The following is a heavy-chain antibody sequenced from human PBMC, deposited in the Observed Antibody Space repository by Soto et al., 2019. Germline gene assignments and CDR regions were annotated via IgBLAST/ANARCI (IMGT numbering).Heavy chain of an antibody. CDR2: IIHIFGTA. J-gene: IGHJ4*02. CDR1: GGTFSSYA. Sequence: QVQLVQSGAEVKKPGSSVKVSGKASGGTFSSYAISWVRQAPGQGLEWMGGIIHIFGTANYAQKFQGRVTITADESTSIAYMELSSLRSEDTAVYDCARGPVAAYYDYWGQGSLVSVSS. V-gene: IGHV1-69*01. D-gene: IGHD2-15*01. CDR3: ARGPVAAYYDY.